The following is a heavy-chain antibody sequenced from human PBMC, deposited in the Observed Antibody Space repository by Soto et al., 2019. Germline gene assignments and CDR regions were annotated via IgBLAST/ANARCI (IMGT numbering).Heavy chain of an antibody. CDR1: GYTLTELS. V-gene: IGHV1-24*01. J-gene: IGHJ4*02. D-gene: IGHD6-19*01. Sequence: ASVKVSCKVSGYTLTELSMHWVRQAPGKGLEWMGGFDPEDGETIYAQKFQGRVTMTEGTSTDTAYMELSSLRSEDTAVYYCATGLKRGYSSGWYASDYGGQGTLVTVSS. CDR3: ATGLKRGYSSGWYASDY. CDR2: FDPEDGET.